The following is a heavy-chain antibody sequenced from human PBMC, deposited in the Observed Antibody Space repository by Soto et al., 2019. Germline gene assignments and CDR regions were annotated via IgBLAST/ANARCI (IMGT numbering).Heavy chain of an antibody. D-gene: IGHD5-18*01. CDR2: IYYSGST. CDR3: ARSRPDTAMVFDY. J-gene: IGHJ4*02. CDR1: GGSVSSGSYY. V-gene: IGHV4-61*01. Sequence: KPSETLSLTCTVSGGSVSSGSYYWSWIRQPPGKGLEWIGYIYYSGSTNYNPSLKSRVTISVDTSKNQFSLKLSSVTAADTAVYYCARSRPDTAMVFDYWGQGTLVTVSS.